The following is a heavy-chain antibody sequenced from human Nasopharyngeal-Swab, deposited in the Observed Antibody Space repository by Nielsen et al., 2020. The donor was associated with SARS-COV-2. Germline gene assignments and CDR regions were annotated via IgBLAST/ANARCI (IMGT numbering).Heavy chain of an antibody. CDR1: GFAFDHYA. CDR3: ARDLEKRTVTIFMDV. Sequence: GGSLRLSCAASGFAFDHYALHWVRQAPGKGLEWVALISGDAFSTFTADSVEGRFTVSRDNSKNTLYLQMNSLTIEDTAVYYCARDLEKRTVTIFMDVWGKRTTVIVSS. CDR2: ISGDAFST. V-gene: IGHV3-43*02. D-gene: IGHD4-17*01. J-gene: IGHJ6*03.